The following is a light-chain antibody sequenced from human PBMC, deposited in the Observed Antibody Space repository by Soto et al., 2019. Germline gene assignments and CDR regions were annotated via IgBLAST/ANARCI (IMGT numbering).Light chain of an antibody. CDR1: QSLLHSNGYNY. V-gene: IGKV2-28*01. J-gene: IGKJ3*01. CDR3: MQALQTPPFT. CDR2: LGS. Sequence: DIVMTQSPLSPPVTPGEPASISCRSSQSLLHSNGYNYLDWYLQKPGQSPQLLIYLGSNRASGVPDRFRGSGSGTDFTLKISRVEAEDVGVYYCMQALQTPPFTFGPGTKVDIK.